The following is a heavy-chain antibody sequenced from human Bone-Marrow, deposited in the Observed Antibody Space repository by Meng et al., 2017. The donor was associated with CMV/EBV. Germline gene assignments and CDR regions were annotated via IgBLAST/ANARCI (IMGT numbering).Heavy chain of an antibody. CDR1: GYSFTSYW. CDR2: IYPGDSDT. D-gene: IGHD3-22*01. CDR3: ARSHPYYYDSSGLYEFDY. V-gene: IGHV5-51*01. Sequence: GESLKISWKGSGYSFTSYWIGWVRQMPGKGLEWMGIIYPGDSDTSYSPSFQGQVTISADKSISTAYLQWSSLKASDNAMYYCARSHPYYYDSSGLYEFDYWGQGTLVTVSS. J-gene: IGHJ4*02.